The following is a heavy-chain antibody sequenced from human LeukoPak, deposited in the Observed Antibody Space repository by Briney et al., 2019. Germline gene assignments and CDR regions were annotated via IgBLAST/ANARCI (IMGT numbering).Heavy chain of an antibody. CDR1: GFNFSSYG. Sequence: GGSLRLSCAASGFNFSSYGMHWVRPAPGKGLEWVAFIQYDGSNKYYADSVKGRFTISRDNSKNTLYLQMNSLRAEDTAVYYCAKERDTAMATIDYWGQGPMVTVSS. CDR3: AKERDTAMATIDY. J-gene: IGHJ4*02. V-gene: IGHV3-30*02. D-gene: IGHD5-18*01. CDR2: IQYDGSNK.